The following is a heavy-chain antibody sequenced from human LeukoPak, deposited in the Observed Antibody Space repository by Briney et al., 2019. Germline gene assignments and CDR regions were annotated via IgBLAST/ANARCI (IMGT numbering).Heavy chain of an antibody. V-gene: IGHV1-69*13. CDR3: ARLDYFGSGLYYYMDV. J-gene: IGHJ6*03. CDR2: IIPFFGTA. Sequence: SVKVSCKASGGTFRNYAISWVRQAPGQGLEWMGGIIPFFGTANYAQKFQGRVTITADESTNTAYMELSSLRSEDTAVYYCARLDYFGSGLYYYMDVWGKGTTVTISS. CDR1: GGTFRNYA. D-gene: IGHD3-10*01.